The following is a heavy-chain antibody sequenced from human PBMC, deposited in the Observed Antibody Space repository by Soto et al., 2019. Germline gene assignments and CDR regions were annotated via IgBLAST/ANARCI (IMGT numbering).Heavy chain of an antibody. CDR2: ISYDGSNK. CDR1: GFTFSSYG. V-gene: IGHV3-30*18. J-gene: IGHJ6*02. Sequence: QVQLVESGGGVVQPGRSLRLSCAASGFTFSSYGMHWVRQAPGKGLEWVAVISYDGSNKYYADSVKGRFTISRDNSKNTLYLQMNSLRAEDTAVYYCAKDLRGGRSYYYGMDVWGQGTTVTVSS. D-gene: IGHD3-16*01. CDR3: AKDLRGGRSYYYGMDV.